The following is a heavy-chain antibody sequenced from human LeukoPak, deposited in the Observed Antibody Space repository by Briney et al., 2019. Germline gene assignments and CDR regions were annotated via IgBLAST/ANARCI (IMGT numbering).Heavy chain of an antibody. J-gene: IGHJ4*02. CDR3: ARLRWELLSFDY. CDR1: GGSISSGNW. V-gene: IGHV4-4*02. CDR2: IYHSGST. D-gene: IGHD1-26*01. Sequence: SETLSLTCAVSGGSISSGNWWSWVRPPPGKGLEWIGQIYHSGSTYYNPSLTSRVTISVDTSKNQFSLKLRSVTAADTAVYYCARLRWELLSFDYWGQGTLVTASP.